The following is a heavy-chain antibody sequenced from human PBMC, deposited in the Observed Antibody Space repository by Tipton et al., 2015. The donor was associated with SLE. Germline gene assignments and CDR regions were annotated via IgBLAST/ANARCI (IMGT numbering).Heavy chain of an antibody. D-gene: IGHD3-3*01. CDR3: ASSPGVTLFRVVTYFDL. CDR2: VSYSGVT. V-gene: IGHV4-59*13. Sequence: TLSLTCTVSDDSITTDYWTWIRQPPGKGLEYIGYVSYSGVTNSNPSLQSRVTMSIDASKKQVSLRLSSVTAADTAVYYCASSPGVTLFRVVTYFDLWGQGILVTGSS. CDR1: DDSITTDY. J-gene: IGHJ4*02.